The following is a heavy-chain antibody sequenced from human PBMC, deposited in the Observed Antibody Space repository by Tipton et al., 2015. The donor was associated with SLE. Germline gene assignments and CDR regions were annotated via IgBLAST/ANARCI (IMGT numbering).Heavy chain of an antibody. CDR2: ISHSGST. D-gene: IGHD6-13*01. J-gene: IGHJ3*02. CDR3: ARSIAAAVADAFDI. V-gene: IGHV4-38-2*01. CDR1: GYSISSGYY. Sequence: TLSLTCAVSGYSISSGYYWGWIRQPPGKGLEWIGSISHSGSTYYNPSLKSRVTISVDTSKNQFSLKLSSVTAADTAVYYCARSIAAAVADAFDIWGQGTMVTVSS.